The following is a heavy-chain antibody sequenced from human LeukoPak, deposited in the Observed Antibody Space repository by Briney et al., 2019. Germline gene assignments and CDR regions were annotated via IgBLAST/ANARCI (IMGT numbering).Heavy chain of an antibody. CDR1: GFTFSTYN. Sequence: GGSLRLSCAASGFTFSTYNMNWVRQAPGKGLEWVSSITSSSSYTFYADSVKGRFTISRDNAKNSLYLQMNSLRAEDTAVYYCARLPSYYYDSSGYTWGQGTLVTVSS. CDR2: ITSSSSYT. J-gene: IGHJ4*02. V-gene: IGHV3-21*01. D-gene: IGHD3-22*01. CDR3: ARLPSYYYDSSGYT.